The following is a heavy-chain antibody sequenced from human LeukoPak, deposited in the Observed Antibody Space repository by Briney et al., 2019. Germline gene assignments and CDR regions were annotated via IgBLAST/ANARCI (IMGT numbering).Heavy chain of an antibody. Sequence: PGGSPRLSCAASGFTCSYCWMSWVRQAPGKGLEWVACMKNDGSEEYYVDSVKGRFTISRDNARNSLFLQMNSLRAEDTAVYYCAALDTATTTAGYWGQGTLVTVSS. J-gene: IGHJ4*02. D-gene: IGHD5-18*01. CDR3: AALDTATTTAGY. CDR1: GFTCSYCW. CDR2: MKNDGSEE. V-gene: IGHV3-7*01.